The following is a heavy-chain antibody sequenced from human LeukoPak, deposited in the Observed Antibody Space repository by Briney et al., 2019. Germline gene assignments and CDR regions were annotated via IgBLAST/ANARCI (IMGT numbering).Heavy chain of an antibody. CDR2: ISGSGDST. CDR1: GFTFSNYA. V-gene: IGHV3-23*01. J-gene: IGHJ4*02. CDR3: ARRSGIAVAGAFDY. D-gene: IGHD6-19*01. Sequence: GGSLRLSCAASGFTFSNYAMRWVRQAPGKGLEWVSGISGSGDSTYYADSVKGRITISRDNSKNTLYLQMNSLRAEDTAVYYCARRSGIAVAGAFDYWGQGTLVTVSS.